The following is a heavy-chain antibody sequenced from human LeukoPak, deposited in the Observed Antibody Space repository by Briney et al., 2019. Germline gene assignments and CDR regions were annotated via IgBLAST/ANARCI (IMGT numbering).Heavy chain of an antibody. CDR2: ISSSGSTI. J-gene: IGHJ4*02. CDR3: ARERGNYYDSSGYYYY. D-gene: IGHD3-22*01. V-gene: IGHV3-48*03. Sequence: GGSLRLSCAASGFTFSSYEMNWVRQAPGKGLEWVSYISSSGSTIYYADSVKSRFTISRDNAKNSLYLQMNSLRAEDTAVYYCARERGNYYDSSGYYYYWGQGTLVTVSS. CDR1: GFTFSSYE.